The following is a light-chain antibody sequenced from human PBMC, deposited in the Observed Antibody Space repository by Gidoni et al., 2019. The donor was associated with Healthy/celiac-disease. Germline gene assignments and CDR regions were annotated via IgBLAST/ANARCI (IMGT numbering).Light chain of an antibody. CDR1: QSVSSN. CDR2: GAS. V-gene: IGKV3-15*01. J-gene: IGKJ1*01. Sequence: TQSPATLSVSPGERATLSCSASQSVSSNLAWYQQKPGQAPRLLIYGASTRATGIPARLSGSGSGTEVTLTISRLQSEDFAVYYCQQDNNWPTFGQXTKVEIK. CDR3: QQDNNWPT.